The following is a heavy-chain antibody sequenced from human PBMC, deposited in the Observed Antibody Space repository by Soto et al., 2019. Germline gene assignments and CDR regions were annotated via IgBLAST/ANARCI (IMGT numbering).Heavy chain of an antibody. CDR2: ISSSGSTI. CDR1: GFTFSDYY. CDR3: ARGRFTVTTSIDDY. D-gene: IGHD4-4*01. Sequence: GGSPRLSCAASGFTFSDYYMSWIRQAPGKGLEWVSYISSSGSTIYYADSVKGRFTISRDNAKNSLYLQMNSLRAEDTAVYYCARGRFTVTTSIDDYWGQGTLVTVSS. J-gene: IGHJ4*02. V-gene: IGHV3-11*01.